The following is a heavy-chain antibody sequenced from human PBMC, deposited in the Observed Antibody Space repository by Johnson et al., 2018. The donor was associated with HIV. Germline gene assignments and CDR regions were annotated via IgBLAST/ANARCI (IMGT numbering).Heavy chain of an antibody. CDR3: ARFLLLPNGYNWGFDI. D-gene: IGHD5-24*01. CDR2: INWTGGTT. Sequence: VQLVETGGGVVRPGGSLRLSCAASGFTFGDYGMSWVRQPPGKGLEWVSGINWTGGTTGYADYVKCRFTIPRYHAKTSLYLQMNSLRAEDTAFYYCARFLLLPNGYNWGFDIWGQGTMVTVSS. V-gene: IGHV3-20*04. CDR1: GFTFGDYG. J-gene: IGHJ3*02.